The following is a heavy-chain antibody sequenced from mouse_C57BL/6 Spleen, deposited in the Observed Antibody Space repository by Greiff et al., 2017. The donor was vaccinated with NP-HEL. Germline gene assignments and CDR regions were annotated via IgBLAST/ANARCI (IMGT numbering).Heavy chain of an antibody. Sequence: EVKLMESGGGLVKPGGSLKLSCAASGFTFSSYTMSWVRQTPEKRLEWVATISGGGGNTYYPDSVKGRFTISRDNAKNTLYLQMSSLRSEDTALYYCARLRQLRSYFDYWGQGTTLTVSS. CDR2: ISGGGGNT. D-gene: IGHD3-2*02. J-gene: IGHJ2*01. V-gene: IGHV5-9*01. CDR3: ARLRQLRSYFDY. CDR1: GFTFSSYT.